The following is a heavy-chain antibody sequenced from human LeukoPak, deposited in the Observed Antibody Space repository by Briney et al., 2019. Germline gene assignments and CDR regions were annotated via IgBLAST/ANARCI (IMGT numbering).Heavy chain of an antibody. D-gene: IGHD3-3*01. CDR1: GGSISSGSYY. CDR3: ARDLTLRDFWSGFSLTPQGFDP. V-gene: IGHV4-61*02. J-gene: IGHJ5*02. Sequence: PSQTLSLTCTVSGGSISSGSYYWSWIRQPAGKGLEWIGRIYTSGSTNYNPSLKSRVTISVDTSKNQFSLKLSSVTAADTAVYYCARDLTLRDFWSGFSLTPQGFDPWGQGTLVTVSS. CDR2: IYTSGST.